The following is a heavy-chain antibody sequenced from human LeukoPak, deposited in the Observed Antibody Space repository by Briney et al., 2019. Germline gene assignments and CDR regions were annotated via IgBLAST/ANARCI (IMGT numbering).Heavy chain of an antibody. J-gene: IGHJ5*02. V-gene: IGHV1-2*02. CDR2: INPNSGGT. D-gene: IGHD3-16*01. CDR3: TRDSIGGSGCSDP. Sequence: ASVKVSCKAFGYTFTGYNIHWVRQAPGQGLEWMGWINPNSGGTNYAQKFQDRVTKTRDTSISTVYMELSWLRSDDTAIYYCTRDSIGGSGCSDPWGQGTLVTVSS. CDR1: GYTFTGYN.